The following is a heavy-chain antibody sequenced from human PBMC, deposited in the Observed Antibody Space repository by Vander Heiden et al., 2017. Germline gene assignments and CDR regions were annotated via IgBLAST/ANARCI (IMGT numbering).Heavy chain of an antibody. Sequence: QVQLQASGPGLVKPSETLCLTCPVPGGSISSYYWSWVRQPPGKGLEWIGYIYYSGSTNYNPSLKSRVTISVDTSKNQFSLKLSSVTAADTAVYYCARVVDTAMAENWFDHWGQGTLVTVSS. CDR3: ARVVDTAMAENWFDH. CDR2: IYYSGST. V-gene: IGHV4-59*01. J-gene: IGHJ5*02. CDR1: GGSISSYY. D-gene: IGHD5-18*01.